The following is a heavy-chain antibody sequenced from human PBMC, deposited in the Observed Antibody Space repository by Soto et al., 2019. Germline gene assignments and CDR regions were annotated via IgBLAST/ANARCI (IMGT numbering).Heavy chain of an antibody. CDR2: IYNSETT. CDR3: TRGGASSKWLDP. Sequence: QVHLQESGPGLVKSSETLSLTCTVSGGSISGDYWSWIRQPPGKGLEWIGYIYNSETTNYNPSLKSRVTISIDTSKTQFSLKLTSLTATDTAVYYCTRGGASSKWLDPWGQGTLVTVSS. V-gene: IGHV4-59*01. J-gene: IGHJ5*02. CDR1: GGSISGDY.